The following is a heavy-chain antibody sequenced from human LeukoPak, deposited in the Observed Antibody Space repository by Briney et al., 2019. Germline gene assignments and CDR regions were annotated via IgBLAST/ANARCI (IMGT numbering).Heavy chain of an antibody. J-gene: IGHJ4*02. CDR3: ARDRLRWPKIDY. CDR2: IRPNSGGT. V-gene: IGHV1-2*02. Sequence: ASVKVSCKASGYTFGAYYMYWVRQAPGQGLEWMGWIRPNSGGTNYTQKFQGRVTMTRDTSINTAYMELSRLTSDDTAVYYCARDRLRWPKIDYWGQGTLVTVSS. CDR1: GYTFGAYY. D-gene: IGHD4-23*01.